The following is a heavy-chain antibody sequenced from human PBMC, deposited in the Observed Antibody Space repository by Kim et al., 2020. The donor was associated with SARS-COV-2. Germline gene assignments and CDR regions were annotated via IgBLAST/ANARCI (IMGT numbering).Heavy chain of an antibody. CDR1: GFTFSGFW. CDR2: IKIDGSEK. J-gene: IGHJ4*02. D-gene: IGHD2-21*02. V-gene: IGHV3-7*01. CDR3: ATQKYGDTTLFNY. Sequence: GGSLRLSCTASGFTFSGFWMSWVRRAPGQGLEWVANIKIDGSEKNHVDSVKGRFTISRDNAKNSLYLQMNSLTAEDTAVYYCATQKYGDTTLFNYWGQG.